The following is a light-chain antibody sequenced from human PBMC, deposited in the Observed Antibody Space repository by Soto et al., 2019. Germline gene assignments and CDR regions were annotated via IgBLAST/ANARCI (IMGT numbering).Light chain of an antibody. CDR3: QQYNNRPYT. CDR1: QSVSSN. Sequence: EIVMTQSPATLSVSPGERATLSCRASQSVSSNLAWYQQKPGQAPRLLIYGASTRATGIPARFSGSGSGTEFTLTISNLQSEDFALDYCQQYNNRPYTFGQGTYLEIK. CDR2: GAS. V-gene: IGKV3-15*01. J-gene: IGKJ2*01.